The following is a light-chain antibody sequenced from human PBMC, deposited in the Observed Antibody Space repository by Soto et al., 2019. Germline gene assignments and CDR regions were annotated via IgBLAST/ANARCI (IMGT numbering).Light chain of an antibody. Sequence: QSVLTQPPSVSGAPGQRVTISCTGSSSNIGAGYDVHWYQQLPGTATKLLIYGNSNRPSGVPDRFSGSKSGTSASLAITGLQAEDEADYYCQSYDSNLSGYVFGTG. J-gene: IGLJ1*01. CDR3: QSYDSNLSGYV. CDR1: SSNIGAGYD. CDR2: GNS. V-gene: IGLV1-40*01.